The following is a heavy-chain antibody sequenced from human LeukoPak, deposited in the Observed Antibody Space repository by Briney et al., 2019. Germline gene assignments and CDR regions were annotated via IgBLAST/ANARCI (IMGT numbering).Heavy chain of an antibody. CDR2: IYYSGST. Sequence: SETLSLTCTVSGGSISSYYWSWIRQPPGKGLEWIGYIYYSGSTNYNPSLKSRVTISVDTSKNQFSLKLSSVTAADTAVYYCARWDTAMVTIDYWGQGTLVTVSS. D-gene: IGHD5-18*01. CDR1: GGSISSYY. CDR3: ARWDTAMVTIDY. J-gene: IGHJ4*02. V-gene: IGHV4-59*01.